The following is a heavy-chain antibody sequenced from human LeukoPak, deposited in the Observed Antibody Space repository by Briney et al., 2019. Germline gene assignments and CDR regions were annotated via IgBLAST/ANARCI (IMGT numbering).Heavy chain of an antibody. CDR3: ARRVISEFSIDKGNWLDP. V-gene: IGHV4-59*08. J-gene: IGHJ5*02. Sequence: SETLSLTCTVSGGSISSYYWSWIRQPPGRGLEWIGYIYYSGSTNYNPSLKSRVTISLDTSKNQFSLKLSSVTAADTAVYYCARRVISEFSIDKGNWLDPWGQGTLVTVSS. CDR2: IYYSGST. CDR1: GGSISSYY. D-gene: IGHD3-3*02.